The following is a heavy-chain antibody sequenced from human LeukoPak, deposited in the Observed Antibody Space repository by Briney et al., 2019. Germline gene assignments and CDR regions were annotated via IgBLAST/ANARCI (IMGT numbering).Heavy chain of an antibody. CDR1: GGTFSSYA. D-gene: IGHD5-12*01. J-gene: IGHJ4*02. CDR3: ARTRGYSGYEGYFDC. CDR2: IIPIFGTA. V-gene: IGHV1-69*05. Sequence: ASVKVSCKASGGTFSSYAISWVRQAPGQGLEWMGGIIPIFGTANYAQKFQGRVTITTDESTSTAYMELSSLRSEDTAVYYCARTRGYSGYEGYFDCWGQGTLVTVSS.